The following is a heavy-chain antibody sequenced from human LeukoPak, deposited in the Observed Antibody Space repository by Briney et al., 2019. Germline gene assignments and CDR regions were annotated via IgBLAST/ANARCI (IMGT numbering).Heavy chain of an antibody. CDR1: GGSISSNGYY. J-gene: IGHJ4*02. CDR2: VNHSGST. D-gene: IGHD3-10*01. CDR3: ARDAKYYYGSRTFFFYEH. V-gene: IGHV4-39*07. Sequence: SETLSLTCTVSGGSISSNGYYWAWFRQTPGKGLEWIGEVNHSGSTNYNPALKSRVTISLDTSKNQFSLKLSSVTAADTAIYYCARDAKYYYGSRTFFFYEHWGQGTLLTVSS.